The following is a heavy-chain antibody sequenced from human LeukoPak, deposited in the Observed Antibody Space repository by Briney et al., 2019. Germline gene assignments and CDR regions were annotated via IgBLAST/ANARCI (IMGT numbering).Heavy chain of an antibody. CDR2: INPSGGST. CDR3: ARGARAMDELFDC. V-gene: IGHV1-46*01. D-gene: IGHD5-18*01. Sequence: ASVKLSCKASGYTFTSYYMLWVRQAPGQGLEWMGIINPSGGSTSYAQKFQGRVTMTRDTSTSTVYMELSSLRAEDTAVYYCARGARAMDELFDCWGQGTLVTVSS. CDR1: GYTFTSYY. J-gene: IGHJ4*02.